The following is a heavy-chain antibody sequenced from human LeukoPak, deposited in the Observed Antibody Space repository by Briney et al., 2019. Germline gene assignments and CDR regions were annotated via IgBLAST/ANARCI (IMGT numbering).Heavy chain of an antibody. Sequence: GGSLRLSCAASGFTFSSYAMHWVRQAPGKGLEYVSAISTNGDTTYYANSVKGRFTISRDNSKNTLYLQMGSLRGEDMAVYYCAGADSGPSFPPDFWGQGTLVTVSS. V-gene: IGHV3-64*01. J-gene: IGHJ4*02. CDR1: GFTFSSYA. CDR2: ISTNGDTT. CDR3: AGADSGPSFPPDF. D-gene: IGHD5-12*01.